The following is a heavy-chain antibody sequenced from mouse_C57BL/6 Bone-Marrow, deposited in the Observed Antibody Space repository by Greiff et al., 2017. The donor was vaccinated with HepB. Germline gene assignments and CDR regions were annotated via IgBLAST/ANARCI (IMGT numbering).Heavy chain of an antibody. Sequence: VKLVEPGAELVRPGASVKLSCKASGYTFTSYGLSWVKQRPGQGLEWIGDIYPSNGDTYYNQKFKDKATLTVDKSSSTAYMELSSLTSEDSAVYYCARPIYYSSSYGIDYWGQGTTVTVSS. CDR1: GYTFTSYG. V-gene: IGHV1-81*01. CDR2: IYPSNGDT. J-gene: IGHJ4*01. D-gene: IGHD1-1*01. CDR3: ARPIYYSSSYGIDY.